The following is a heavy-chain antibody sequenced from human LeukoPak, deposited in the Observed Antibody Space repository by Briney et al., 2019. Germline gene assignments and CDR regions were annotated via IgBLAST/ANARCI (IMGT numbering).Heavy chain of an antibody. CDR1: GGSFSGYY. Sequence: PSETLSLTCAVYGGSFSGYYWSWIRQPPGKGLEWIGEINHSGSTNYNPSLKSRVTISVDTSKNQFSLKLSSVTAADTAVYYCARAGYSSGWYYFDYWSQGTLVTVSS. CDR2: INHSGST. CDR3: ARAGYSSGWYYFDY. D-gene: IGHD6-19*01. V-gene: IGHV4-34*01. J-gene: IGHJ4*02.